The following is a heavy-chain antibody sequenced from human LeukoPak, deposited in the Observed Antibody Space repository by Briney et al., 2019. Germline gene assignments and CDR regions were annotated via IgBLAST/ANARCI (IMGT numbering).Heavy chain of an antibody. V-gene: IGHV1-18*01. CDR3: ARRILWPRDSLWFDP. Sequence: GGSLRLSCAASGFTFSSYGLSWVRQAPGQGLEWMGWISTYNGNTHYAQKFQGRVTMTTDTSTSTAYMELSSLRSEDTAVYYCARRILWPRDSLWFDPWGQGTLVTVSS. CDR2: ISTYNGNT. D-gene: IGHD2/OR15-2a*01. J-gene: IGHJ5*02. CDR1: GFTFSSYG.